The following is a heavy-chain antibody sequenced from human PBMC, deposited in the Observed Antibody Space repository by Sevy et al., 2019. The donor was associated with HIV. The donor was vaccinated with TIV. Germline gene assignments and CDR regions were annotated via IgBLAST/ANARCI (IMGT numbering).Heavy chain of an antibody. J-gene: IGHJ6*03. Sequence: SETLSLTCTVSGGSISSYYWSWIRQPPGKGLEWIGYIYYSGSTNYNPSLKSRVTISVDTSKNQFSLKLSSLTAADTAVYYCARDSGYSSSSLYYYMDVWGKGTTVTVSS. D-gene: IGHD6-6*01. CDR3: ARDSGYSSSSLYYYMDV. V-gene: IGHV4-59*01. CDR1: GGSISSYY. CDR2: IYYSGST.